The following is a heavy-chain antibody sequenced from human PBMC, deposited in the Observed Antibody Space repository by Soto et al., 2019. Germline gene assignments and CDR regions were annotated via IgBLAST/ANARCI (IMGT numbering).Heavy chain of an antibody. CDR1: GYTFIGYA. J-gene: IGHJ4*02. CDR2: VYGGNGDT. V-gene: IGHV1-3*01. Sequence: QVHLVQSGAEVKEPGASVKVSCKASGYTFIGYAMHWVRQAPGQRLEWMGWVYGGNGDTKYSQKFQGRVTISRDTSASTAYMELSSLRTEDTAVYYCARGSTSQWPFDYWGQGTLVTVSS. CDR3: ARGSTSQWPFDY. D-gene: IGHD6-19*01.